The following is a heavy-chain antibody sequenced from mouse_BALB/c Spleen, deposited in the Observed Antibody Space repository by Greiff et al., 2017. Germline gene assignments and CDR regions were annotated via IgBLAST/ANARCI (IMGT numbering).Heavy chain of an antibody. V-gene: IGHV3-2*02. Sequence: EVMLVESGPGLVKPSQSLSLTCTVTGYSITSDYAWNWIRQFPGNKLEWMGYISYSGSTSYNPSLKSRISITRDASKNQFFLQLNSVTTEDTATYYCARSLYGYVAYWGQGTLVTVSA. J-gene: IGHJ3*01. CDR3: ARSLYGYVAY. CDR1: GYSITSDYA. D-gene: IGHD1-2*01. CDR2: ISYSGST.